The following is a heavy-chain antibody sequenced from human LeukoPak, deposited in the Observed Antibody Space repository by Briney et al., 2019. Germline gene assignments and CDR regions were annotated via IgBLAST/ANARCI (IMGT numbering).Heavy chain of an antibody. CDR1: GYTFTSYG. Sequence: ASVKVSCKASGYTFTSYGISWVRQAPGQGLEWMGWIIPIFGTANYAQKFQGRVTITADKSTSTAYMELSSLRSEDTAVYYCASRYWGIAARYFDYWGQGTLVTVSS. CDR3: ASRYWGIAARYFDY. D-gene: IGHD6-6*01. CDR2: IIPIFGTA. V-gene: IGHV1-69*06. J-gene: IGHJ4*02.